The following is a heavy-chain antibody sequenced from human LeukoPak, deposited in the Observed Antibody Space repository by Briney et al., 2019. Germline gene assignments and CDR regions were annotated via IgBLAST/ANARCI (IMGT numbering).Heavy chain of an antibody. V-gene: IGHV1-8*01. CDR2: MNPNSGNT. D-gene: IGHD3-22*01. Sequence: ASVKVSCKXSGYTFTSYDINWVRQATGQGLEWMGWMNPNSGNTGYAQKFQGRVTMTRNTSISTAYMELSSLRSEDTAVYYCARVSDYYDSSGYLEDAFDIWGQGTMVTVSS. CDR3: ARVSDYYDSSGYLEDAFDI. J-gene: IGHJ3*02. CDR1: GYTFTSYD.